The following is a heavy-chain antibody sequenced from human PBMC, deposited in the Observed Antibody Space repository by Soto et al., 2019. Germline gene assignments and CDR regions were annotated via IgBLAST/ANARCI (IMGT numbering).Heavy chain of an antibody. V-gene: IGHV3-23*01. CDR1: GIAFSNYA. D-gene: IGHD3-22*01. Sequence: GGSLRLSCAASGIAFSNYAMSWVRQAPGKGLEWVSSISGSGYSTDYADSVKGRFTISRDNSKNTVYLQMNSLRDEDTAVYYCAVNSSGYYYNYWGQGTLVTISS. J-gene: IGHJ4*02. CDR2: ISGSGYST. CDR3: AVNSSGYYYNY.